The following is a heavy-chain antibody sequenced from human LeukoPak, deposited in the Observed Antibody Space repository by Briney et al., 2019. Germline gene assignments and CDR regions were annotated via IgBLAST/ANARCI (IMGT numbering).Heavy chain of an antibody. Sequence: GGSLRLSCAASGFTFSSYGMHWVRQAPGKVLEWVAFIRYDGSNKYHADSVKGRFTISRDNSKNTLSLQMNSLRAEDTAVYYCANGYYYNILTGYYKDRDTNFQYWGQGTLVTVSS. V-gene: IGHV3-30*02. CDR1: GFTFSSYG. CDR2: IRYDGSNK. D-gene: IGHD3-9*01. CDR3: ANGYYYNILTGYYKDRDTNFQY. J-gene: IGHJ4*02.